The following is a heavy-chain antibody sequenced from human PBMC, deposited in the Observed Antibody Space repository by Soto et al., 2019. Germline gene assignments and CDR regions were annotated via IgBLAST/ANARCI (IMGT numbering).Heavy chain of an antibody. J-gene: IGHJ4*02. CDR3: ARDYIVVVVAGRGFDY. D-gene: IGHD2-15*01. CDR1: GYTFTSYG. Sequence: GASVKVSCKASGYTFTSYGISWVRQAPGQGLEWMGWISAYNGNTNYAQKLQGRVTMTTDTSTSTAYMELRSLRSDDTAVYYCARDYIVVVVAGRGFDYWGQGTLVTVSS. CDR2: ISAYNGNT. V-gene: IGHV1-18*01.